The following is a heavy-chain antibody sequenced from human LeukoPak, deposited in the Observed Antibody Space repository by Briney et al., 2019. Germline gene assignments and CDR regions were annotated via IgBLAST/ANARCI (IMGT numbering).Heavy chain of an antibody. D-gene: IGHD5-18*01. CDR3: AKASYGYLFDY. V-gene: IGHV3-30*18. J-gene: IGHJ4*02. Sequence: PGRSLRLSCAASGFTFSSYGMHWVRQAPGKGLEWVAVISYDGSNKYYADSVKGRFTISRDNSKNTLYLQMNSLRAEDTAVYYCAKASYGYLFDYWGQGTLVTVSS. CDR1: GFTFSSYG. CDR2: ISYDGSNK.